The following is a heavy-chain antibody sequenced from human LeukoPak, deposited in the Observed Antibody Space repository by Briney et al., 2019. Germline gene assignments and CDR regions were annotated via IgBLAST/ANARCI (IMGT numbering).Heavy chain of an antibody. CDR2: IYYSGST. V-gene: IGHV4-59*01. Sequence: SETLSLTCTVSGGSISSYYWSWIRQPPGKGLEWIGYIYYSGSTNYNPSLKSRVTISVDTSKNQFSLKLSSVTAADTAVYYCARDRYSSGFFNYWGQGTLVTVSS. CDR1: GGSISSYY. D-gene: IGHD6-19*01. J-gene: IGHJ4*02. CDR3: ARDRYSSGFFNY.